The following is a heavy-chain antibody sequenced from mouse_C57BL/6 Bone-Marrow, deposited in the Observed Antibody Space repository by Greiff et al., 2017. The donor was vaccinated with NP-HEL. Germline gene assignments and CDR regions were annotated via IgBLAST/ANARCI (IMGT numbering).Heavy chain of an antibody. V-gene: IGHV1-69*01. Sequence: QVQLQQPGAELVMPGASVKLSCKASGYTFTSYWMHWVKQRPGQGLEWIGEIDPSDSYTNYNQKFKGKSTLTVDKSSSTAYMQLSSLTSVDSAVYYCAREYYGSSYYAMDYWGQGTSVTVSS. CDR3: AREYYGSSYYAMDY. D-gene: IGHD1-1*01. CDR2: IDPSDSYT. CDR1: GYTFTSYW. J-gene: IGHJ4*01.